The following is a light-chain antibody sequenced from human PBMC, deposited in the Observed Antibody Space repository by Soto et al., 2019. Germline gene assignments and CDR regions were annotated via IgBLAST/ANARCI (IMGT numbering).Light chain of an antibody. CDR3: SSYGGSSNLV. CDR2: DVN. V-gene: IGLV2-11*01. CDR1: SSDVGGYNS. J-gene: IGLJ2*01. Sequence: QSALTQPRSVSGSPGQSVTVSCIGTSSDVGGYNSVSWYQEHPGKAPKLMIYDVNKRPSGVPDRFSGSKSGNTASLTVSGLQAEDEADYYCSSYGGSSNLVFGGGTKLTVL.